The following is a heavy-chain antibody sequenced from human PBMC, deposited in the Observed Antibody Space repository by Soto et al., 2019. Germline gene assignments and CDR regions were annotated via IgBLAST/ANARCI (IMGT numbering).Heavy chain of an antibody. CDR2: ISAHKGNT. Sequence: QVQLVQSGDEVKKPGASVKVSCRASGYTFTSYGVSWVRQAPGQGLEWMGWISAHKGNTNYAQQFQGRVTQTTDTSPSTAYVDLRSLRFDDTAVYYCVRSLYTSGYYRVWGQGTLVTVSS. D-gene: IGHD6-19*01. CDR3: VRSLYTSGYYRV. J-gene: IGHJ4*02. CDR1: GYTFTSYG. V-gene: IGHV1-18*01.